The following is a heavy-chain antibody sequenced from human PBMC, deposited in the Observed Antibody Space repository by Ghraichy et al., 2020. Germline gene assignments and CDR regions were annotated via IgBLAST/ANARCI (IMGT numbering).Heavy chain of an antibody. CDR2: IYSGGST. Sequence: LSLNCAASGFTVSSNYMSWVRQAPGKGLEWVSVIYSGGSTYYADSVKGRFTISRDNSKNTLYLQMNSLRAEDTAVYYCARDRGKNDAFDIWGQGTMVTVSS. D-gene: IGHD6-25*01. V-gene: IGHV3-53*01. J-gene: IGHJ3*02. CDR1: GFTVSSNY. CDR3: ARDRGKNDAFDI.